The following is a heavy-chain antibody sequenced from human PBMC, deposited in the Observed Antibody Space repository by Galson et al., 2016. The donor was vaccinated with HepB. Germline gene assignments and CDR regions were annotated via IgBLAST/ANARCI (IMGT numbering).Heavy chain of an antibody. J-gene: IGHJ3*02. CDR2: MYWADDK. D-gene: IGHD6-13*01. Sequence: PALVKPTQTLTLTCTFSGFSLTTSGVGVGWIRQPPGKALEWLALMYWADDKRSKPPLKTRLTITKDTPKNQVVLTMTNMDPVDTATYYCAHRRGSTWPYAAFDIWGQGTVVTVSS. V-gene: IGHV2-5*02. CDR3: AHRRGSTWPYAAFDI. CDR1: GFSLTTSGVG.